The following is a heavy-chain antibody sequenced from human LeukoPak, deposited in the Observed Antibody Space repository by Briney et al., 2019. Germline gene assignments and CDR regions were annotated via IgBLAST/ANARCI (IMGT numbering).Heavy chain of an antibody. J-gene: IGHJ4*02. CDR3: ASSTRGVHEYSYGGYFDY. CDR1: GYTFTGYY. CDR2: INPSGGST. V-gene: IGHV1-46*01. Sequence: ASVKVSCKASGYTFTGYYMHWVRQAPGQGLEWMGLINPSGGSTSYAQKFKGRVTMTRDESTSTAYMELSSLRSEDTAVYYCASSTRGVHEYSYGGYFDYWGQGTLVTVSS. D-gene: IGHD5-18*01.